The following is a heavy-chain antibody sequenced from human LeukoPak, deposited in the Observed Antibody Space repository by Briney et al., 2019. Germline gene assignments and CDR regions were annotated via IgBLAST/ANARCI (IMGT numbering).Heavy chain of an antibody. CDR2: INHSGST. D-gene: IGHD3-10*01. V-gene: IGHV4-34*01. CDR1: GGSLSNYY. Sequence: SETLSLTCAVYGGSLSNYYWSWIRRPPGKGLEWIGEINHSGSTKFNPSLTSRVTILVDMSKSQFSLELRSVTAADTAVYYCARGPASGSDFAWFDPWGQGTLVTVSS. CDR3: ARGPASGSDFAWFDP. J-gene: IGHJ5*02.